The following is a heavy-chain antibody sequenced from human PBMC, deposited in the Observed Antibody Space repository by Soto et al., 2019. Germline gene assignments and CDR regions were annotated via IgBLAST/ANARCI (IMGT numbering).Heavy chain of an antibody. J-gene: IGHJ6*02. CDR3: ARERRSYIPGTYYYCYCGMDV. D-gene: IGHD3-10*01. CDR2: IWYDGSNK. V-gene: IGHV3-33*01. CDR1: GFTFSSYG. Sequence: QVQLVESGGGVVQPGRSLRLSCAASGFTFSSYGMHWVRQAPGKGLEWVAVIWYDGSNKYYADSVQGRFTISRDNSKNTLYLKMNSLRAEDTAVYYCARERRSYIPGTYYYCYCGMDVWGQGTTVTVSS.